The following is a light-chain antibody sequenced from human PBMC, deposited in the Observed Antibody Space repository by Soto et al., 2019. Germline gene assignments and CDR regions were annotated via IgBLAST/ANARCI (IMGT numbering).Light chain of an antibody. Sequence: DIQITQSPSSVSASVGGRVTITCRASQDISSWLAWYQQKPGEAPKLLIYAASSLQSGVPFRFSGSGSGTDFTLTISSLQPEDSATYFCQQANNFPFTFGGGTKVDIK. CDR3: QQANNFPFT. CDR2: AAS. CDR1: QDISSW. J-gene: IGKJ4*01. V-gene: IGKV1D-12*01.